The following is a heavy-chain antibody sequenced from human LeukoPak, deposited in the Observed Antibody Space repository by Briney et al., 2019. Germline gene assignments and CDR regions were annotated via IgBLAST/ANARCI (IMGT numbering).Heavy chain of an antibody. Sequence: GGSLRLSCAASGFTFSSYSMNWVRQAPGKGLEWVSYISSSSSTIYYADSVKGRFTISRDNSKNTLYLQMNSLRAEDTAVYFCARGTLVRGFDYWGQGTLVTVSS. D-gene: IGHD3-10*01. V-gene: IGHV3-48*01. CDR1: GFTFSSYS. CDR3: ARGTLVRGFDY. J-gene: IGHJ4*02. CDR2: ISSSSSTI.